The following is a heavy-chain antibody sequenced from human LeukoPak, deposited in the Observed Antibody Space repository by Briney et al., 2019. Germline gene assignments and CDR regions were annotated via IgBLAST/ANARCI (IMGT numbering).Heavy chain of an antibody. CDR2: IYPGDSDT. Sequence: GESLKISCKASGYSFSNYWIGWLRQMPGKGLEWLGIIYPGDSDTRYNPSFQGQVTISADKSISTAYLQWSSLKASDTAMYYCARRGSYYDSSGYYYYFDYWGQGTLVTVSS. J-gene: IGHJ4*02. V-gene: IGHV5-51*01. CDR3: ARRGSYYDSSGYYYYFDY. D-gene: IGHD3-22*01. CDR1: GYSFSNYW.